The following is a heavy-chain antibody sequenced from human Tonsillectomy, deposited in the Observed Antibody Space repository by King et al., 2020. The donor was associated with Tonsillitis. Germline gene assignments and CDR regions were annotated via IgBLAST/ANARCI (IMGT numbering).Heavy chain of an antibody. V-gene: IGHV4-59*01. Sequence: QLQESGPGLVKPSETLSLTCTVSGGSISSYYWSWIRQPPGKGLEWIGYIYYSGGTNYNPSLKSRVTISVDTSKNQISLKLSSVTAADTAVYYCARDSYSSSWFDYWGQGTLVTVSS. CDR3: ARDSYSSSWFDY. CDR2: IYYSGGT. D-gene: IGHD6-13*01. J-gene: IGHJ4*02. CDR1: GGSISSYY.